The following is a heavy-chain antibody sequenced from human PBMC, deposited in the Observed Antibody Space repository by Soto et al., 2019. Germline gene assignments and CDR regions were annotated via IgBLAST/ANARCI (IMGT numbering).Heavy chain of an antibody. V-gene: IGHV4-31*03. CDR1: GGSISSGGYY. J-gene: IGHJ6*02. CDR3: AKWEGLGSDYYYYAMDV. Sequence: SETLSLTCTVSGGSISSGGYYWTWIRQHPGKGLEWIAYIYHSGYTFYNPSLKSRVTMSVDTSKNQFSLKLRSVTAADTAVYYCAKWEGLGSDYYYYAMDVWGQGTTVNVSS. CDR2: IYHSGYT. D-gene: IGHD1-26*01.